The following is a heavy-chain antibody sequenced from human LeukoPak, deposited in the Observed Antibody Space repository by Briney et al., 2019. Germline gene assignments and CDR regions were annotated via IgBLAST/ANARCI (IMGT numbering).Heavy chain of an antibody. CDR2: FDPEDVET. V-gene: IGHV1-24*01. CDR3: ATDFYRGRQFDY. CDR1: GNTFIDLS. J-gene: IGHJ4*02. D-gene: IGHD2/OR15-2a*01. Sequence: GASVKVSCKVSGNTFIDLSMNWVRQAPGKGLEWMGGFDPEDVETIYAQKFQGRVTMTEDTSTATAYMELSSLRPDDTAVYYCATDFYRGRQFDYWGQGTLVTVSS.